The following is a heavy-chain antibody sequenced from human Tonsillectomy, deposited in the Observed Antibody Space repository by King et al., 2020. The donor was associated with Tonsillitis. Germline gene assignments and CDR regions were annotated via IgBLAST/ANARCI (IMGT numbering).Heavy chain of an antibody. V-gene: IGHV3-74*03. Sequence: VQLVESGGGLVQPGGSLRLSCAASGFTFSSHWMYWVRQAPGKGLVWVSRINSDGSSTTYADSVRGRFTISRDNAKNTLYLQMNRLRVEDTAVYYCALLWFGKRGWGQGALVTVSS. J-gene: IGHJ4*02. CDR1: GFTFSSHW. CDR2: INSDGSST. CDR3: ALLWFGKRG. D-gene: IGHD3-10*01.